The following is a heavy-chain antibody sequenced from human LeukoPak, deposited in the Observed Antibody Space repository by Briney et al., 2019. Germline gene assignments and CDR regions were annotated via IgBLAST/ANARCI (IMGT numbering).Heavy chain of an antibody. D-gene: IGHD3-10*01. CDR3: AGTRGLDYYYGMDV. CDR1: GYTFTSYG. V-gene: IGHV1-18*01. J-gene: IGHJ6*02. CDR2: ISAYNGDT. Sequence: ASVKVSCKASGYTFTSYGISWVRQAPGQGLEWMGWISAYNGDTNYAQKLQGRVTMTTDTSTSTAYMGLRSLRSDDTAVYYCAGTRGLDYYYGMDVWGQGTTVTVSS.